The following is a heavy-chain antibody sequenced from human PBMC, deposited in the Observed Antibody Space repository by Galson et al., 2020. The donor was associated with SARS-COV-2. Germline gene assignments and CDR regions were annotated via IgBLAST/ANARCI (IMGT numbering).Heavy chain of an antibody. Sequence: SETLSLTCTVSGGSISSGSYYWSWIRQPAGNELEWIGRIHSTGSTNYKPSLKSRVTLSVDTSKIQFSLRRSPVTAADTAVYYCASSHDSRGNALEIWSQGTMVTVSS. CDR1: GGSISSGSYY. CDR2: IHSTGST. D-gene: IGHD3-22*01. J-gene: IGHJ3*02. V-gene: IGHV4-61*02. CDR3: ASSHDSRGNALEI.